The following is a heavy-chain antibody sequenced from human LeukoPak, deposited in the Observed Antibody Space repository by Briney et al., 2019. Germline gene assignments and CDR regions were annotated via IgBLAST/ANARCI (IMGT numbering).Heavy chain of an antibody. V-gene: IGHV3-23*01. CDR3: ARGFGELSPSLDAFDI. CDR2: TRGSDGRT. Sequence: GGSLRLSCAASGFTFSTSVMNWVRQAPGKGLEWVLSTRGSDGRTFYADSVKGRFTISRDNSKNTLYLQMNSLRAEDTAVYYCARGFGELSPSLDAFDIWGQGTRVTVSS. D-gene: IGHD3-10*01. CDR1: GFTFSTSV. J-gene: IGHJ3*02.